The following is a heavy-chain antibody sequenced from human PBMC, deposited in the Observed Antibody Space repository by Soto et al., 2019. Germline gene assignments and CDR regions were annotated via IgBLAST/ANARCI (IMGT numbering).Heavy chain of an antibody. CDR1: GGSISSGGYS. CDR2: IYHSGST. CDR3: ARGEIAAAGTLDY. D-gene: IGHD6-13*01. Sequence: SETLSLTCAVSGGSISSGGYSWSWIRQPPGKGLEWIGYIYHSGSTYYNPSLKSRVTISVDRSKNQFSLKLSSVTAADTAVYYFARGEIAAAGTLDYWGQGTLVTVSS. V-gene: IGHV4-30-2*01. J-gene: IGHJ4*02.